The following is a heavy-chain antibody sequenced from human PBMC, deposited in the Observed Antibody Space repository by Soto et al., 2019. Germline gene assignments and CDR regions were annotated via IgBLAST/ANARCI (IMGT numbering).Heavy chain of an antibody. CDR3: SHKDYVAC. J-gene: IGHJ4*02. V-gene: IGHV2-5*02. CDR1: GFSLSTSGVG. CDR2: IYWDDDK. Sequence: QITLKESGPTLVKPTQTLTLTCTFSGFSLSTSGVGVGWIRQPPGKALEWLALIYWDDDKRYSPTLKSRLTSTKDPSTNQVVLTMTYMDPGDPATYYCSHKDYVACWGQGTLVTVAS.